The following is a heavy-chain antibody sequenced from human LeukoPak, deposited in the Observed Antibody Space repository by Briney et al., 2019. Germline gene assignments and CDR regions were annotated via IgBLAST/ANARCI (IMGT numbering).Heavy chain of an antibody. CDR3: AKDSLADIDY. CDR2: IRHDGSIK. J-gene: IGHJ4*02. CDR1: GFIFSTYG. D-gene: IGHD3-16*01. Sequence: GGSLRLSCAASGFIFSTYGMYWVRQAPGKGLEWVAFIRHDGSIKNYADSVKGRSTISRDNSKNTLYLQMNSLRAEDTAVYYCAKDSLADIDYWGQGTLVTASS. V-gene: IGHV3-30*02.